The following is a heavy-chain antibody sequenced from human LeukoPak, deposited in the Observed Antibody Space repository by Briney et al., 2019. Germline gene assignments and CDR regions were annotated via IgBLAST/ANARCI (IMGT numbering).Heavy chain of an antibody. V-gene: IGHV3-23*01. CDR1: GFTFSSYA. CDR2: ISGSGGST. D-gene: IGHD5-24*01. CDR3: ARPVEMATAPFDY. Sequence: GGSLRLSCAASGFTFSSYAMSWVRQAPGKGLEWVSAISGSGGSTYYADSVKGRFTISRDNSKNTLYLQMNSLRAKDTAVYYCARPVEMATAPFDYWGQGTLVTVSS. J-gene: IGHJ4*02.